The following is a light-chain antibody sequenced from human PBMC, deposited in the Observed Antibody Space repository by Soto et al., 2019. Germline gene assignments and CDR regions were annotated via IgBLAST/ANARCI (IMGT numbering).Light chain of an antibody. CDR2: DAS. CDR3: QQYSSYPWT. CDR1: QSISSW. V-gene: IGKV1-5*01. J-gene: IGKJ1*01. Sequence: DIQMTQSPSTLSASVGDRVTITCRASQSISSWLAWYQQKPGKAPKLLIYDASSLESGAPSRFSGSGSGTEFTLTIRGLQPDDFATDYCQQYSSYPWTFGQGTKVDIK.